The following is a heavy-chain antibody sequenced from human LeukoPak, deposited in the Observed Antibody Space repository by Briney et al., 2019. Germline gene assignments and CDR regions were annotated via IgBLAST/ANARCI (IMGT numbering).Heavy chain of an antibody. CDR2: IWYDGSNK. V-gene: IGHV3-33*01. CDR1: GFTFSSYG. Sequence: GRSLRLSCAASGFTFSSYGMHWVRQAPGKGLEWVAVIWYDGSNKYYADSVKGRFTISRDNSKNTLYLQMNSLRAEDTVVYYCARESSGSQRGIDYWGQGTLVTVSS. CDR3: ARESSGSQRGIDY. J-gene: IGHJ4*02. D-gene: IGHD5-12*01.